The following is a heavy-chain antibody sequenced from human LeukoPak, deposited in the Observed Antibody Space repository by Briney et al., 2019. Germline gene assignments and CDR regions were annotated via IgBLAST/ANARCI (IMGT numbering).Heavy chain of an antibody. J-gene: IGHJ4*02. V-gene: IGHV4-39*01. CDR3: ARNVVSLNSNGFNYFDY. Sequence: PSETLSLTCTVSGASISGSDYSWAWIRQPPGKGLEWIGTIDDSGSTYYNPSLKSRLTMSVDTSKNQFSLNLNSVNAADTALYYCARNVVSLNSNGFNYFDYWGQGSLLIVSS. CDR2: IDDSGST. D-gene: IGHD6-19*01. CDR1: GASISGSDYS.